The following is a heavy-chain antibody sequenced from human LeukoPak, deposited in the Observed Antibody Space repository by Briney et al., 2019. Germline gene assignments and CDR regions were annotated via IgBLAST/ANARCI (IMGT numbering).Heavy chain of an antibody. CDR3: ARDYSSGWYNWFDP. Sequence: ASVKVSCKASGYTFTSYDINWARQATGQGLEWMGWMNPNSGNTGYAQKFKGRVTMTRNTSISTAYMELSSLRSEDTAVYYCARDYSSGWYNWFDPWGQGTLVTVSS. D-gene: IGHD6-19*01. CDR2: MNPNSGNT. J-gene: IGHJ5*02. CDR1: GYTFTSYD. V-gene: IGHV1-8*01.